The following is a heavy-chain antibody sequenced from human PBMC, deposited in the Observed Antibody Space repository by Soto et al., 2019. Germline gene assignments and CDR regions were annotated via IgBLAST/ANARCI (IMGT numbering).Heavy chain of an antibody. Sequence: GGSLRLSCAASGFKFSNYAMSWVRQAPGKGLEWVSLISATGGGTYYADSVKGRFTISRDNSYNTLYLQVHSLTAEDTAVYYCAKDRRAGGNSAFYFDFWGHGAQVTVSS. J-gene: IGHJ5*01. CDR3: AKDRRAGGNSAFYFDF. V-gene: IGHV3-23*01. CDR2: ISATGGGT. CDR1: GFKFSNYA. D-gene: IGHD3-16*01.